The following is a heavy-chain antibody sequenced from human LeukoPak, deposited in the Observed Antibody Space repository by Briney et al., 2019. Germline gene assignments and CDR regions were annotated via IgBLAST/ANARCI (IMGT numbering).Heavy chain of an antibody. J-gene: IGHJ4*02. V-gene: IGHV3-30*18. Sequence: PGTSLRLSCAAAGFTFSNYAMHWVRQAPGKGLEWVAVISYDGSKKYYADSVKGRFTISRDNSKNTLSLQVNSLRAEDTAVYYCAKEYCRGRCYEDYFDYWGQGTLVTVSS. CDR1: GFTFSNYA. D-gene: IGHD2-15*01. CDR2: ISYDGSKK. CDR3: AKEYCRGRCYEDYFDY.